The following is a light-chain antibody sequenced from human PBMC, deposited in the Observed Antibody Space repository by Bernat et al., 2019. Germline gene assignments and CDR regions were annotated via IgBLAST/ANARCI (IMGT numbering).Light chain of an antibody. Sequence: QSVLTQPPSASGTPGQRVTISCSGSSSNIGSYTVNWYQQLPGTAPKVLIYSDDQWPSGVPDRFSGSKSGTSASLAISGLQSEDAADYYCAAWDDSLNGWVFGGGTKLTVL. CDR3: AAWDDSLNGWV. CDR1: SSNIGSYT. V-gene: IGLV1-44*01. CDR2: SDD. J-gene: IGLJ3*02.